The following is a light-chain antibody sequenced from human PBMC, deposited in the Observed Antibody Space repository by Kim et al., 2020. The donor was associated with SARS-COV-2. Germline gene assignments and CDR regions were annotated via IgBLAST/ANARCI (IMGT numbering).Light chain of an antibody. V-gene: IGKV3-11*01. CDR1: QSVSSY. CDR3: QQRSNWAHT. CDR2: DAS. Sequence: EIVLTQSPATLSLSPGERATLSCRASQSVSSYLAWYQQKPGQAPRLLIYDASNRATGIPARFSGSGSGTDFTLTISSLEPEDFAVYYWQQRSNWAHTFGGGTKVDIK. J-gene: IGKJ4*01.